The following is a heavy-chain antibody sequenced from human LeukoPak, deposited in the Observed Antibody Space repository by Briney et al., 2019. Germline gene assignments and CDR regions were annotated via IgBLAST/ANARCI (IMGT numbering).Heavy chain of an antibody. Sequence: PSEILSLTCTVSGCSISSSSYNWGWIRQPPGKGLEWIVSIYDSGSTYYNPSLKSRVTISVDTSKNQFFLKLSSVTAADTALYYCAGSGAYGGNSEAEIGGFDYWGQGTLVTVSS. J-gene: IGHJ4*02. CDR1: GCSISSSSYN. CDR2: IYDSGST. V-gene: IGHV4-39*01. CDR3: AGSGAYGGNSEAEIGGFDY. D-gene: IGHD4-23*01.